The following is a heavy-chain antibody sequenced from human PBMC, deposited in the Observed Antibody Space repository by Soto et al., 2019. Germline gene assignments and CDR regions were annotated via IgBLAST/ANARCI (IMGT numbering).Heavy chain of an antibody. D-gene: IGHD2-15*01. J-gene: IGHJ2*01. V-gene: IGHV3-21*03. Sequence: VRQAPGKGLEWVSSISSSSSYIYYADSVKGRFTISRDNAKNSLYLQMNSLRVLFPAVDCRRGGSTVSAVLLNRSSDL. CDR3: RGGSTVSAVLLNRSSDL. CDR2: ISSSSSYI.